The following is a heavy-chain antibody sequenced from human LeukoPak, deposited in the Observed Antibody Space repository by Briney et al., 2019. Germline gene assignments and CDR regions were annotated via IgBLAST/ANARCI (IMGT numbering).Heavy chain of an antibody. J-gene: IGHJ6*03. CDR1: GFTFSGSA. V-gene: IGHV3-73*01. D-gene: IGHD5-24*01. CDR2: IRSTANGYAT. CDR3: TTDLRRWLQKWAAWSYYMDV. Sequence: GGSLRLSCAASGFTFSGSALHWVRQASGKGLEWVGRIRSTANGYATAYAASVKGRFTISRDDSKNTAYLQMDSLKTEDTAVYYCTTDLRRWLQKWAAWSYYMDVWGKGTTVTISS.